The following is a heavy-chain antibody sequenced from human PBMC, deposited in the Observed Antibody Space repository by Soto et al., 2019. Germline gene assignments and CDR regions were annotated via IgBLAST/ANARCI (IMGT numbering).Heavy chain of an antibody. Sequence: SETQSLTCSFSCDYITTDGYYCSSIRHRPGKGLEWIGYISYSGNTFYNPSLKSRLSISQDTSKNFFSMSLNSVTAADTAVYYCARERQEMATNFYFDYWGQGTLVTVSS. D-gene: IGHD5-12*01. CDR3: ARERQEMATNFYFDY. V-gene: IGHV4-31*03. CDR1: CDYITTDGYY. CDR2: ISYSGNT. J-gene: IGHJ4*02.